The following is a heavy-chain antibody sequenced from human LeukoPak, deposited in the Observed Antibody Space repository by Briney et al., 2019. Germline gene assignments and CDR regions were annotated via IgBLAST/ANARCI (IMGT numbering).Heavy chain of an antibody. CDR1: GYSFTNYW. D-gene: IGHD1-14*01. CDR3: ARGMTSFDY. V-gene: IGHV5-51*01. Sequence: GESLKISCKGSGYSFTNYWIGWVRRTPGKGLEWMGIIYPGDSDTRYSPSFQGQVTISADKSFSTAYLQWSSLKASDTAIYYCARGMTSFDYWAQGTLVTVSS. J-gene: IGHJ4*02. CDR2: IYPGDSDT.